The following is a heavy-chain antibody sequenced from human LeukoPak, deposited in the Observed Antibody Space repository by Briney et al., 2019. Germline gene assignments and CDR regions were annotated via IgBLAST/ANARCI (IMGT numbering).Heavy chain of an antibody. CDR1: GFTFSSYG. D-gene: IGHD3-22*01. V-gene: IGHV3-33*01. CDR3: ARARYSRVGDYYDSSGYDRGYYGMDV. J-gene: IGHJ6*02. Sequence: GGSLRLSCAASGFTFSSYGMHWVRQAPGKGLEWVAVIWYDGSNKYYADSVKGRFTISRDNSKNTLYLQMNSLRAEDTAVYYCARARYSRVGDYYDSSGYDRGYYGMDVWGQGTTVTVSS. CDR2: IWYDGSNK.